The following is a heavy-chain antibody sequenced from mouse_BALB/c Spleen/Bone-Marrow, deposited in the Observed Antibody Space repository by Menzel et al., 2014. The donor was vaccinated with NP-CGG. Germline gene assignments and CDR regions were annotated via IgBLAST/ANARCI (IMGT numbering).Heavy chain of an antibody. CDR3: ARGDWFTY. CDR2: INPYTGAT. V-gene: IGHV1-26*01. Sequence: VQLPQSGPELVKPGTSVKISCKASGYSFTDYYMHWEKQSHVKSLEWIGRINPYTGATPYNQNFNVKASLTVDKSSSTAYMELHSLTSEDSAVYYCARGDWFTYWGQGTLVTVAA. J-gene: IGHJ3*01. CDR1: GYSFTDYY.